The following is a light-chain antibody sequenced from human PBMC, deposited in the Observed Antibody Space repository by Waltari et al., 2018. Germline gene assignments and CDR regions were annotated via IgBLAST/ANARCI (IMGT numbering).Light chain of an antibody. J-gene: IGKJ5*01. V-gene: IGKV3-11*01. CDR1: QSVSSY. CDR2: DAS. Sequence: EIVLTQSPATLSLSPGGRATLSCRASQSVSSYLAWYQQKPGQAPRLLIYDASNRATGIPARFSGSGSGTDFTLTISSLEPEDFAVYYCQHRSNWPAFGQGTRLEIK. CDR3: QHRSNWPA.